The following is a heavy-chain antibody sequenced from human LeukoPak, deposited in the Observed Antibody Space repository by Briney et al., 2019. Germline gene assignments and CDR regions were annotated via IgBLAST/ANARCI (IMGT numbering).Heavy chain of an antibody. Sequence: PGGSLRLSCAASGFTFSRYGMSWVRQAPGKGLEWVSSITSSGTYIFYADSVKGRFTISRDNAKNSLYLQMNSLGPEDTAVYYCARDPYSGNYGNYYYYYMDVWGKGTTVTISS. D-gene: IGHD1-26*01. CDR3: ARDPYSGNYGNYYYYYMDV. CDR1: GFTFSRYG. V-gene: IGHV3-21*01. CDR2: ITSSGTYI. J-gene: IGHJ6*03.